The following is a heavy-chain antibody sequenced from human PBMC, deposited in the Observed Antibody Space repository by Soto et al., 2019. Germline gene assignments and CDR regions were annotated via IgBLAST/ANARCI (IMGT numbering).Heavy chain of an antibody. CDR2: IRGSGDST. CDR1: GFTFSGYA. Sequence: GGSLRLSCAASGFTFSGYAMSWARQAPGKGLEWVSSIRGSGDSTYYADSVKGRFTISRDNSKNSLYLQMNSLRAEDSALYYCAKRRYCTSTSCSSFDYWGQGTLVTVS. D-gene: IGHD2-2*01. J-gene: IGHJ4*02. CDR3: AKRRYCTSTSCSSFDY. V-gene: IGHV3-23*01.